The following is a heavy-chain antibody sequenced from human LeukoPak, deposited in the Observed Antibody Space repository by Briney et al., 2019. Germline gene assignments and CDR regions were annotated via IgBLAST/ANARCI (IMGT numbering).Heavy chain of an antibody. D-gene: IGHD2-21*02. Sequence: GESLKISCKGSGYSFTSYWIGWVRQMPGKGLEWMGIIYPGDSDTRYSPSFQGQVTISADKSISTAYLQWSSLKASDTAMYYCARQGSCVTAIPWVYYYYGMDVWGQGTTVTVSS. CDR3: ARQGSCVTAIPWVYYYYGMDV. CDR2: IYPGDSDT. CDR1: GYSFTSYW. V-gene: IGHV5-51*01. J-gene: IGHJ6*02.